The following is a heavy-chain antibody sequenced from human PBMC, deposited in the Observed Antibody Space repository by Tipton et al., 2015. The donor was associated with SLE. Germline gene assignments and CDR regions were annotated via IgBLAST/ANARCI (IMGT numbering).Heavy chain of an antibody. Sequence: SLRLSCAASGFTFSSYWMSWVRQAPGKGLEWVANIKEDGSKRDYVDSVKGRFTISRDNVENSLFLQMNSLRAEDTAVYFCARASSNALDYWGQGTLVTVSS. J-gene: IGHJ4*02. CDR1: GFTFSSYW. CDR3: ARASSNALDY. V-gene: IGHV3-7*01. D-gene: IGHD4-11*01. CDR2: IKEDGSKR.